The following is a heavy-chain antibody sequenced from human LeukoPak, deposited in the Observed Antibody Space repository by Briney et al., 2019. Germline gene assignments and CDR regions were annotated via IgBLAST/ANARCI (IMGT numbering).Heavy chain of an antibody. J-gene: IGHJ4*02. Sequence: GGSLRLSCAASGFTFSSYSMNWVRQAPGKGLEWVSSISSSSSYIYYADSVKGRFTISRDNAKNSMYLQMNSLRAEDTAVYYCARGGYDYIWGSYRDPPYYFDYWGQGTLVTVSS. D-gene: IGHD3-16*02. V-gene: IGHV3-21*01. CDR2: ISSSSSYI. CDR1: GFTFSSYS. CDR3: ARGGYDYIWGSYRDPPYYFDY.